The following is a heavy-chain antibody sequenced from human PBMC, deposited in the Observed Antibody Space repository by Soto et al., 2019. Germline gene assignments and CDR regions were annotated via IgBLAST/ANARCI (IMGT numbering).Heavy chain of an antibody. CDR2: IIPIFGTA. J-gene: IGHJ2*01. D-gene: IGHD2-21*02. Sequence: SVKVSCKASGGTFSSYAISWVRQAPGQGLEWMGGIIPIFGTANYAQKFQGRVTITADKSKSTAYMELSSLRSEDTAVYSCARGMPVVVTVFDLWGRGTLVTVSS. V-gene: IGHV1-69*06. CDR3: ARGMPVVVTVFDL. CDR1: GGTFSSYA.